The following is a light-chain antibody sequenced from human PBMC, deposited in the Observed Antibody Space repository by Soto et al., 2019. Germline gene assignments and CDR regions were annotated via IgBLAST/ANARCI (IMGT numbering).Light chain of an antibody. CDR2: GAS. V-gene: IGKV3-20*01. CDR3: QRFGGPSWTSWT. CDR1: QSVTNNY. J-gene: IGKJ1*01. Sequence: EIVLTQSPGTLSLSPGERATLSCRASQSVTNNYLSWYQHKPGQAPRLLIYGASNRATGIPDRFSGTGSGTDFTLTINRLEPEDFAVYYCQRFGGPSWTSWTFGQGTKVEIK.